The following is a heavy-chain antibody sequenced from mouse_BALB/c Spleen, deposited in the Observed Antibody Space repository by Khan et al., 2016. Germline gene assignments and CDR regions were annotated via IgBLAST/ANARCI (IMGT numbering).Heavy chain of an antibody. V-gene: IGHV6-6*01. J-gene: IGHJ2*01. D-gene: IGHD3-3*01. CDR2: LRNKPNNHAT. CDR3: TRHEGGFDY. CDR1: GFTFSDAW. Sequence: EVKLEVSGGGLVQPGGSMKLSCAASGFTFSDAWMDWVRQSPDTGLEWVAELRNKPNNHATYYAESVKGRFTISRDDSKSSVYLQMTSSRDEDTGIDNCTRHEGGFDYWGQGTTLTVSS.